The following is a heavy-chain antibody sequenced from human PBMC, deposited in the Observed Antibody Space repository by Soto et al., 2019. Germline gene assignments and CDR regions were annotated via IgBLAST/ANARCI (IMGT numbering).Heavy chain of an antibody. J-gene: IGHJ4*02. CDR1: GYTFTGYY. CDR3: ARAYCSSTSCYGVGIDY. Sequence: QVQLVQSGAEVKKPGASVKVSCKASGYTFTGYYMHWVRQAPGQGLEWMGWINPNSGGTNYAQKFQGWVTMTRVTSISTAYMELSRLRSDDTAVYYCARAYCSSTSCYGVGIDYWGQGTLVTVSS. CDR2: INPNSGGT. V-gene: IGHV1-2*04. D-gene: IGHD2-2*01.